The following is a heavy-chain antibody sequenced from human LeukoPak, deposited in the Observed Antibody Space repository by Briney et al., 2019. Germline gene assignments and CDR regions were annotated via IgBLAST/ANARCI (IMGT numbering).Heavy chain of an antibody. Sequence: GGSLRLSCAASGFTFSSYSMNWVRQAPGKGLEWVSSISSSSSYIYYADSVKGRFTISGDNAKNSLYLQMNSLRAEDTAVYYCARGHDYYYMDVWGKGTTVTVSS. V-gene: IGHV3-21*01. CDR3: ARGHDYYYMDV. CDR2: ISSSSSYI. J-gene: IGHJ6*03. CDR1: GFTFSSYS.